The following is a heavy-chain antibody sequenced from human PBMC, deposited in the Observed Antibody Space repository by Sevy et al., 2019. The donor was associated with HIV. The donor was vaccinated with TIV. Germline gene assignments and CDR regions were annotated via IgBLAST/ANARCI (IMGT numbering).Heavy chain of an antibody. D-gene: IGHD1-1*01. CDR2: SGST. V-gene: IGHV4-59*02. CDR3: ARGGPNQQQLDYFDH. CDR1: GXXVSPYY. J-gene: IGHJ4*02. Sequence: SETLSLTCTVSGXXVSPYYWAWIRQPPGKGLECVAFSGSTNYNPSLKSRATTSVDTSKNQFSLKLRSVTAADTAIYYCARGGPNQQQLDYFDHWGQGTLVTVSS.